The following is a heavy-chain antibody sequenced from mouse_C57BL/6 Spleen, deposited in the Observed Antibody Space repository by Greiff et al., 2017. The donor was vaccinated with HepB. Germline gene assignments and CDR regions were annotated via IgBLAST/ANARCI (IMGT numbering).Heavy chain of an antibody. V-gene: IGHV1-50*01. Sequence: QVQLKQPGAELVKPGASVKLSCKASGYTFTSYWMQWVKQRPGQGLEWIGEIDPSDSYTNYNQKFKGKATLTVDTSSSTAYMQLSSLTSEDSAVYYCARRGSSYDFDYWGQGTTLTVSS. J-gene: IGHJ2*01. CDR1: GYTFTSYW. D-gene: IGHD1-1*01. CDR2: IDPSDSYT. CDR3: ARRGSSYDFDY.